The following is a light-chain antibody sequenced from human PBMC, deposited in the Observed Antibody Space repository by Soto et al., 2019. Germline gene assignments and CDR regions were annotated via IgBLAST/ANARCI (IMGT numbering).Light chain of an antibody. CDR1: SSDVGGYNY. V-gene: IGLV2-8*01. J-gene: IGLJ2*01. Sequence: QSALTQPPSASGSPGQSVTISCTGTSSDVGGYNYVSWYQQHPGKAPKLMIYEVSKRPSGVPDRFSGSKSGNTVSLTVSGLQAEDEADYYCSSYAGSNNHVVFGGGTQLTVL. CDR2: EVS. CDR3: SSYAGSNNHVV.